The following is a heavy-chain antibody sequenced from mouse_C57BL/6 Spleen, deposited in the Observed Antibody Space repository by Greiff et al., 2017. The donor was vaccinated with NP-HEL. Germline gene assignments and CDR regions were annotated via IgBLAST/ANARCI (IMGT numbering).Heavy chain of an antibody. D-gene: IGHD2-4*01. J-gene: IGHJ2*01. CDR1: GFTFSSYT. CDR3: ARQGDYDGEYYFDY. Sequence: DVHLVESGGGLVKPGGSLKLSCAASGFTFSSYTMSWVRQTPEKRLEWVATISGGGGNTYYPDSVKGRFTISRDNAKNILYLQMSSLRSEDTALYYCARQGDYDGEYYFDYWGQGTTLTVSS. V-gene: IGHV5-9*01. CDR2: ISGGGGNT.